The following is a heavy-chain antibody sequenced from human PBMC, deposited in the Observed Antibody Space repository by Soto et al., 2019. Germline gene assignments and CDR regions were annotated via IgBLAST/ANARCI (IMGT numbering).Heavy chain of an antibody. V-gene: IGHV4-4*02. D-gene: IGHD3-3*02. J-gene: IGHJ6*04. CDR2: IYHSGST. Sequence: PSETLSLTCAVSGDSISRSYWWSWVRQLPGKGLEWIGEIYHSGSTIYNPSLQSRVTLSVDKSKNEFSLKMSSVTDADTAVYYCTSNFGHLLADAFDTWGKEAMVTVAS. CDR3: TSNFGHLLADAFDT. CDR1: GDSISRSYW.